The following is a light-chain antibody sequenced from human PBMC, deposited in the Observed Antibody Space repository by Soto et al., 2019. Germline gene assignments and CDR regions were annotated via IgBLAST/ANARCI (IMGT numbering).Light chain of an antibody. CDR3: PVWDITSDHYV. J-gene: IGLJ1*01. Sequence: SYELTQPPSVSVAPEKTARITCGGNNIGSKRVHWYRQKPGQAPVLVIYYDSDRPSGIPERFSGSNSGNTATLTISRVEAADEADYYCPVWDITSDHYVFGTGTKVTVL. V-gene: IGLV3-21*04. CDR1: NIGSKR. CDR2: YDS.